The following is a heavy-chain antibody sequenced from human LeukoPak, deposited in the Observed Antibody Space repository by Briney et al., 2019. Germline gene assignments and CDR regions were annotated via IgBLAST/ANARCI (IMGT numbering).Heavy chain of an antibody. Sequence: ASVKVPCKASGYTFTAYYMHWVRQAPGQGLEWMGWINPNSGGTNYEQKFQGRVTMTRDTSITTAYMELTSLRSDDTAVYYCARDLFYSVSGTYYNVGRVFNYWGQVTLVTVSS. J-gene: IGHJ4*02. D-gene: IGHD3-10*01. CDR3: ARDLFYSVSGTYYNVGRVFNY. CDR1: GYTFTAYY. V-gene: IGHV1-2*02. CDR2: INPNSGGT.